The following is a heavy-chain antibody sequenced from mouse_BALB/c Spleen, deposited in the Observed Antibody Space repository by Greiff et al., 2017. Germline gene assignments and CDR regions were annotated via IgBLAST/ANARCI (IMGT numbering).Heavy chain of an antibody. V-gene: IGHV5-4*02. CDR1: GFTFSDYY. CDR3: ASLSTMITTGYAMDY. CDR2: ISDGGSYT. J-gene: IGHJ4*01. D-gene: IGHD2-4*01. Sequence: EVKLVESGGGLVKPGGSLKLSCAASGFTFSDYYMYWVRQTPEKRLEWVATISDGGSYTYYPDSVKGRFTISRDNAKNNLYLQMSSLKSEDTAMYYCASLSTMITTGYAMDYWGQGTSVTVSS.